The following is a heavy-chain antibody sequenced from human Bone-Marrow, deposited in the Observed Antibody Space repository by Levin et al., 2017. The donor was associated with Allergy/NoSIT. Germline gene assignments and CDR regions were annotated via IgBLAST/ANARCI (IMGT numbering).Heavy chain of an antibody. CDR3: AKDSYYGSGSSPDY. D-gene: IGHD3-10*01. V-gene: IGHV3-23*01. Sequence: PGGSLRLSCAASGFTFSSYAMSWVRQAPGKGLEWVSAISSSGGLTYYADSVKGRFSFSRDSSKTTLFLQMDSLRAEDTAVYYCAKDSYYGSGSSPDYWGQGTLVTVSS. CDR1: GFTFSSYA. CDR2: ISSSGGLT. J-gene: IGHJ4*02.